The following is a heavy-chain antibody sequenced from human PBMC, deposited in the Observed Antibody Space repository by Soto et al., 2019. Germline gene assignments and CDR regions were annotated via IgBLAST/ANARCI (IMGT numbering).Heavy chain of an antibody. D-gene: IGHD3-10*01. V-gene: IGHV1-18*01. J-gene: IGHJ4*02. CDR2: VSAYNGST. CDR3: ARARGHRDDFDY. Sequence: GASVKVSCKTSGYTFTAYGINWVRQAPGQGLEWMGWVSAYNGSTSYAQKFQGRVTMTRDTSTSTVYMELSSLRSEDTAVYYCARARGHRDDFDYWGQGTLVTVSS. CDR1: GYTFTAYG.